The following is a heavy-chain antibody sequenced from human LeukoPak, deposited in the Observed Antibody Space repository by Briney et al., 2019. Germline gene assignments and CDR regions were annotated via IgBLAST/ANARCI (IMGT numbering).Heavy chain of an antibody. D-gene: IGHD3-22*01. Sequence: ASVKVSCKVSGYTLTELSMHWVRQAPGKGLEWMGGFDPEDGETIYAQKFQGRVTMTRDTSTSTVYMELSSLRSEDTAVYYCARGPPNYYDSSGFWHFDCWGQGTLVTVSS. CDR1: GYTLTELS. CDR3: ARGPPNYYDSSGFWHFDC. CDR2: FDPEDGET. V-gene: IGHV1-24*01. J-gene: IGHJ4*02.